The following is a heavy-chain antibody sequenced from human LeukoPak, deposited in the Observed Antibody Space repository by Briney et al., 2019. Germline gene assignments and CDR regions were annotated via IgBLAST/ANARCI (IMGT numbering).Heavy chain of an antibody. CDR3: AKGYSNYVSYSYSYGMDV. CDR2: ISGSSSTI. D-gene: IGHD4-11*01. CDR1: GFIFSNYG. V-gene: IGHV3-48*02. J-gene: IGHJ6*02. Sequence: PGGSLRLSCAASGFIFSNYGMNWVRQAPGKGLEWVSYISGSSSTIYYADSMKGRFTISRDNAKNSLSLQMSSLRDEDTAVYYCAKGYSNYVSYSYSYGMDVWGQGTTVTVSS.